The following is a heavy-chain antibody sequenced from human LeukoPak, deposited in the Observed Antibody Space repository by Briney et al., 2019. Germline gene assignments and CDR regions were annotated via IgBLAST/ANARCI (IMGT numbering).Heavy chain of an antibody. CDR1: GGSFSGYY. Sequence: KPSETLSLTCAVYGGSFSGYYWSWIRQPPGKGLEWIGEINHSGSTNYNPSLKSRVTISVDTSKNQFSLKLSSVTAADTAVYYCAGQQLVYVAFDIWGQGTMVTVSS. CDR2: INHSGST. D-gene: IGHD6-13*01. J-gene: IGHJ3*02. V-gene: IGHV4-34*01. CDR3: AGQQLVYVAFDI.